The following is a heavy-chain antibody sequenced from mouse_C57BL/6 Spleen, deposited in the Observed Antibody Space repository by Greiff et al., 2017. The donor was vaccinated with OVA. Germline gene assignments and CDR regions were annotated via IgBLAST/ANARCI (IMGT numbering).Heavy chain of an antibody. Sequence: VQLQQSGPGLVQPSQSLSITCTVSGFSLTSYGVHWVRQSPGKGLEWLGVIWRGGSTDYNAAFMSRLSITKDNSKSQVFFKMNSLQADDTAIYYCAKNYDGSSYNWYFDVWGTGTTVTVSS. CDR1: GFSLTSYG. CDR3: AKNYDGSSYNWYFDV. V-gene: IGHV2-5*01. D-gene: IGHD1-1*01. CDR2: IWRGGST. J-gene: IGHJ1*03.